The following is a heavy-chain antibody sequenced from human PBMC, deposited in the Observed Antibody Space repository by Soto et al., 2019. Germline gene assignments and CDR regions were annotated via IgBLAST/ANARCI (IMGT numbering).Heavy chain of an antibody. CDR1: GGAFSGYY. Sequence: SETLSLNRAVYGGAFSGYYRSWIRQPPGKGLEWIGEINHSGSTNYNPSLKSRVTISVDTSKNQFSLKLSSVTAADTAVYYCARMVTMSCWYYYYGVVDWGPGPPVTVPS. CDR3: ARMVTMSCWYYYYGVVD. CDR2: INHSGST. V-gene: IGHV4-34*01. J-gene: IGHJ6*02. D-gene: IGHD2-21*02.